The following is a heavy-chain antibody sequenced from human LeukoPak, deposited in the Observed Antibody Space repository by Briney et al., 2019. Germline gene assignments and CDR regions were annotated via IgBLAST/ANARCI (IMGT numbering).Heavy chain of an antibody. J-gene: IGHJ4*02. CDR1: GGSFSGYY. CDR2: INRSGST. D-gene: IGHD1-26*01. Sequence: SETLSLTCAVYGGSFSGYYWSWIRQPPGKGLEWIGEINRSGSTNYNPSLKRPVTISVHTSKNQFSLTLSSVTAADTAVYYCARGVVGATKNFDYWGQGTLVTVSS. V-gene: IGHV4-34*01. CDR3: ARGVVGATKNFDY.